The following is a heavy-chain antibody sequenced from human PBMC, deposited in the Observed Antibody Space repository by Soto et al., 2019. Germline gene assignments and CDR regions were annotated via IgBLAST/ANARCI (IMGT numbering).Heavy chain of an antibody. CDR1: GYSFTSYW. Sequence: PGESLKISCKGSGYSFTSYWIGWVRQMPGKGLEWMGIIYPGDSDTRYSPSFQGQVTISADKSISTAYLQWSSLKASDTAMYYCARERRCSSGWYLSDYYGMDVWGQGTTVTVSS. D-gene: IGHD6-19*01. V-gene: IGHV5-51*01. J-gene: IGHJ6*02. CDR3: ARERRCSSGWYLSDYYGMDV. CDR2: IYPGDSDT.